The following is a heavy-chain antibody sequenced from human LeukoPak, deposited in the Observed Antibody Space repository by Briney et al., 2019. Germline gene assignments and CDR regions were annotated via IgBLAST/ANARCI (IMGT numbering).Heavy chain of an antibody. CDR3: ARDRYSSGWYREDY. CDR2: LFQTGSS. V-gene: IGHV4-59*12. D-gene: IGHD6-19*01. CDR1: GGSISDFS. Sequence: PSETLSLTCTVSGGSISDFSWSWIRQSPEKGLEWIGYLFQTGSSDYNPSLESRVTISVDTSKNQFSLKLSSVTAADTAVYYCARDRYSSGWYREDYWGQGTLVTVSS. J-gene: IGHJ4*02.